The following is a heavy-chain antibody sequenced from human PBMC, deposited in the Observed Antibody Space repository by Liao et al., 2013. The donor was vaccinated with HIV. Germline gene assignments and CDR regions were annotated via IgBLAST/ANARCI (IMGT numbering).Heavy chain of an antibody. Sequence: QVQLQESGPGLVKPSETLSLTCTVSGGSISSYYWSWIRQPAGKGLEWIGRIYSSGSANYNPSLKSRVTMSVDTSKNQFSLKLSSVTAADTAVYYCARDYREYCSSTSCYGRAYFQQWGQGTLVTVSS. V-gene: IGHV4-4*07. CDR2: IYSSGSA. CDR3: ARDYREYCSSTSCYGRAYFQQ. CDR1: GGSISSYY. J-gene: IGHJ1*01. D-gene: IGHD2-2*01.